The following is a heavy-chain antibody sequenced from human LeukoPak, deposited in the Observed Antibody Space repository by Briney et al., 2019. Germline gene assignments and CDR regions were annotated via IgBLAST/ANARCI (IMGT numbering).Heavy chain of an antibody. Sequence: PSETLSLTCTVSGGSISSGGYYWSWIRQPPGKGLEWIGYIYHSGSTYYNPSLKSRVTISVDRSKNQFSLKLSSVTAADTAVYYCARSDSSSSLHWYFDLWGRGTLVTVSS. CDR1: GGSISSGGYY. V-gene: IGHV4-30-2*01. J-gene: IGHJ2*01. D-gene: IGHD6-6*01. CDR2: IYHSGST. CDR3: ARSDSSSSLHWYFDL.